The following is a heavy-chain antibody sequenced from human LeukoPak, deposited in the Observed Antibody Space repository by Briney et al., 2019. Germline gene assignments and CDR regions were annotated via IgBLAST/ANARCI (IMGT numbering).Heavy chain of an antibody. CDR1: GVSISSSSYH. J-gene: IGHJ4*02. CDR3: ASLLTYFDY. D-gene: IGHD3-9*01. V-gene: IGHV4-39*01. CDR2: IYYSGST. Sequence: SETLSLTCSVSGVSISSSSYHWGWIRQPPGKRLEWIASIYYSGSTYYSPSPKSRVTISVDTSKNQFSLKMSSVIAADTAVYYCASLLTYFDYWGQGTLVTVSS.